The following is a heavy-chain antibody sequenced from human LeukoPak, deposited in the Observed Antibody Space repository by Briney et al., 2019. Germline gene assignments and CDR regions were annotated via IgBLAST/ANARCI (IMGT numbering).Heavy chain of an antibody. CDR3: ARSIVVVPAAIYL. Sequence: SETLSLTCAVYGGSFSGYYWSWIRQPPGKGLEWIGEINHSGSTNYNPSLKSRVTISVDTSKNQFPLKLSSVTAADTAVYYCARSIVVVPAAIYLWGQGTLVTVSS. CDR2: INHSGST. J-gene: IGHJ4*02. D-gene: IGHD2-2*02. V-gene: IGHV4-34*01. CDR1: GGSFSGYY.